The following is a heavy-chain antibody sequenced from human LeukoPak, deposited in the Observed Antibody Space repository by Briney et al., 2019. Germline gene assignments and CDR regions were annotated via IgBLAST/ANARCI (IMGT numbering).Heavy chain of an antibody. V-gene: IGHV1-2*06. CDR3: ARDLVAGTNLHYYYYYQMDV. Sequence: ASVKVSCKASGYTFTGYYIHWVRQAPGQGLEWMGRINPNSGGTNYAQKFQGRVTMTRDTSISTAYMDLSRLRSDDTAVYYCARDLVAGTNLHYYYYYQMDVWGKGTTVTVSS. D-gene: IGHD6-19*01. J-gene: IGHJ6*03. CDR1: GYTFTGYY. CDR2: INPNSGGT.